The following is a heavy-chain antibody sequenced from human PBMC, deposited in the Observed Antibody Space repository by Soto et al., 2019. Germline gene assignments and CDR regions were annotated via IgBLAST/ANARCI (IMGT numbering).Heavy chain of an antibody. J-gene: IGHJ4*02. D-gene: IGHD3-16*01. CDR3: ARDRRVGTRYYFDY. V-gene: IGHV3-7*01. CDR2: IKQDGSEV. Sequence: EVQLVESGGGLVQPGGSLRLSCAASGFTFSNFWMSWVRQAPGKGPEWVASIKQDGSEVHFADSVRGQFFISRSNAYKSLFLEMSSMREDDTAMYYCARDRRVGTRYYFDYWGQGTLVTVSS. CDR1: GFTFSNFW.